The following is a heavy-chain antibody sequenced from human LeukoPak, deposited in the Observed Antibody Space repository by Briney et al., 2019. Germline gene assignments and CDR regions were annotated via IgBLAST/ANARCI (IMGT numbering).Heavy chain of an antibody. V-gene: IGHV1-8*03. CDR2: MNPNSGNT. CDR1: GYTFTSYD. J-gene: IGHJ4*02. CDR3: AREFSGIASYYFDY. Sequence: ASVKVSCKASGYTFTSYDINWVRQATGQGLEWMGWMNPNSGNTGYAQKFQGRVTITRNTSISTAYMELSSLRSEDTAVYYCAREFSGIASYYFDYWGQGTLVTVSS. D-gene: IGHD3-10*01.